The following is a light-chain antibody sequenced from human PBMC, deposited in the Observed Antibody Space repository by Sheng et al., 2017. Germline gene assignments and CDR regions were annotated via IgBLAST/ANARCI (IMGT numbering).Light chain of an antibody. J-gene: IGKJ1*01. CDR3: QQYNVYPWT. CDR2: WAS. CDR1: QSVLYSSNNKNY. V-gene: IGKV4-1*01. Sequence: DIVMTQSPDSLAVSLGERATINCKSSQSVLYSSNNKNYLAWYQQKPGQPPKLLIYWASTRESGVPDRFSGSGSGTDFTLTISSLQADDFATYYCQQYNVYPWTFGQGTKVEIK.